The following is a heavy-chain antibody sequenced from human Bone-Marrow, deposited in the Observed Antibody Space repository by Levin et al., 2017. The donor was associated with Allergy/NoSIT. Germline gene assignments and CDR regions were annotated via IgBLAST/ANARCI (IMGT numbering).Heavy chain of an antibody. V-gene: IGHV4-59*01. Sequence: SQTLSLTCTVSGGSIRGYYRSWFRQPPGKGLEWIGYISKIGITNYNPSLKGRVTISEDSSKSQFSLKLTSVTAADTAVYYCARDVALNTNYVAFDIWGQGTMVTVSS. CDR1: GGSIRGYY. CDR2: ISKIGIT. J-gene: IGHJ3*02. D-gene: IGHD3-16*01. CDR3: ARDVALNTNYVAFDI.